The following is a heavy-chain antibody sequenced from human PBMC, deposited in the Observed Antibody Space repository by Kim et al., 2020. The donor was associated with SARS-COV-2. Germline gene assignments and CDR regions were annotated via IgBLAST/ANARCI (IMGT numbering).Heavy chain of an antibody. CDR2: IYYSGST. J-gene: IGHJ4*02. CDR3: ARGEAGGGYDY. CDR1: GGSISSYY. V-gene: IGHV4-59*01. Sequence: SETLSLTCTVSGGSISSYYWSWIRQPPGKGLEWIGYIYYSGSTNYNPSLKSRVTISVDTSKNQFSLKLSSVTAADTAVYYCARGEAGGGYDYWGQGTLATVSS. D-gene: IGHD5-12*01.